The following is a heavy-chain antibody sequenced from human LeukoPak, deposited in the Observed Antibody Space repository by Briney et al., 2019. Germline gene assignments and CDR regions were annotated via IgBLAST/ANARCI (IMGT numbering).Heavy chain of an antibody. V-gene: IGHV4-61*01. CDR3: ATGSDSATSDAFDI. CDR2: IYYSGST. D-gene: IGHD1-26*01. J-gene: IGHJ3*02. Sequence: PSQTLSLTCTVSGGSLSSGSYYWSWIRQPPGKGLEWIGYIYYSGSTNYNPSLKSRVTMSVDTAKNQVSLNLNSVTAADTAVYYCATGSDSATSDAFDIWGQGTMVTVSS. CDR1: GGSLSSGSYY.